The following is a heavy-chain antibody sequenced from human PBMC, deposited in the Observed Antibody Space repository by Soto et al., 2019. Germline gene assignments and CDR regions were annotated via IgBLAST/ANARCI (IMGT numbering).Heavy chain of an antibody. V-gene: IGHV4-31*03. J-gene: IGHJ6*02. CDR1: GASVGSGRYF. CDR3: AKCGSGCYYSV. D-gene: IGHD3-10*01. CDR2: VDHSGST. Sequence: SETLSLTCTVSGASVGSGRYFWTWIRQFPGKGLEWIGYVDHSGSTNDNSALKSRVTMSIDMSKNQFSLNLTSVTADDTAVYYCAKCGSGCYYSVWGQGATVTVSS.